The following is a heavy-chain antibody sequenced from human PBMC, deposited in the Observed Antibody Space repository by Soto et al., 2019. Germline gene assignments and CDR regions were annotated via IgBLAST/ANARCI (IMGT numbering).Heavy chain of an antibody. J-gene: IGHJ4*02. CDR1: GASISFGGYS. CDR2: ISHLETT. D-gene: IGHD5-12*01. Sequence: QLQLQESGSGLVNPSQTLSLTCTVSGASISFGGYSWSWIRQSPGKGLEWIGYISHLETTYYNPAFESRLTLSIDRAKNRFALTLTSMTAADGAVYYCARGGGYDSFDYWGQGILVTVSS. V-gene: IGHV4-30-2*06. CDR3: ARGGGYDSFDY.